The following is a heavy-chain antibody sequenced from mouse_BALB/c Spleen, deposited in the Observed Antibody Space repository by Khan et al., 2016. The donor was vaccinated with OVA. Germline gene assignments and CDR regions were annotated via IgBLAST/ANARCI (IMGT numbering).Heavy chain of an antibody. D-gene: IGHD2-14*01. CDR3: AKNCRYDVDIDY. CDR2: IYPFNDDN. J-gene: IGHJ2*01. V-gene: IGHV1S136*01. CDR1: GYTFTSYV. Sequence: VRLQQSGPELVKPGASVKMSCKASGYTFTSYVLHWLRQKPGQGLEWIGYIYPFNDDNKYNEKFKGEATLTTDKASTTAYMELSSLTSNDSWVKYCAKNCRYDVDIDYWGQGTTLTVSS.